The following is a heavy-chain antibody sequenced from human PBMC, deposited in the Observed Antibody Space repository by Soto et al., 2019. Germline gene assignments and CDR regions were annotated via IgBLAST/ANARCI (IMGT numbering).Heavy chain of an antibody. Sequence: QVQLVQSGAEVKKPGASVKVSCKASGYTFTSYAMHWVRQAPGQRLEWMGWINAGNGNTKYSQKFQGRVTITRDTSASTAYMELSSLRSEDTAVYYCARDFGSGWWDDAFDIWGQGTMVTVSS. CDR1: GYTFTSYA. V-gene: IGHV1-3*01. J-gene: IGHJ3*02. CDR3: ARDFGSGWWDDAFDI. D-gene: IGHD6-19*01. CDR2: INAGNGNT.